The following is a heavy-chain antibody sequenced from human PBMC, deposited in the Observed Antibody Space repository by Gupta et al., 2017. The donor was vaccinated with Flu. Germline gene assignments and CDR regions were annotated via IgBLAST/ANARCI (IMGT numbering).Heavy chain of an antibody. CDR3: VREERGGHFDH. V-gene: IGHV1-46*01. D-gene: IGHD3-16*01. Sequence: QVQLVQSGAEMKKPGASVKLSCKASGYTFTNFYLHWVRQAPGQGLEWLGILFPSDGATNYPQRFRGRVTMTRETSTRTVHMELSSLSSEDTAMYYCVREERGGHFDHWGQGTLVTVSS. CDR2: LFPSDGAT. J-gene: IGHJ4*02. CDR1: GYTFTNFY.